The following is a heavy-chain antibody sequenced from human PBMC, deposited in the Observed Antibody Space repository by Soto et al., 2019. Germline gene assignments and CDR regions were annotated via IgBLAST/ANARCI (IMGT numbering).Heavy chain of an antibody. CDR1: GFTFSSYG. CDR3: AKSPDYYDSSGYYRTHAFDI. D-gene: IGHD3-22*01. V-gene: IGHV3-30*18. CDR2: ISYDGSNK. J-gene: IGHJ3*02. Sequence: QVQLVESGGGVVQPGRSLRLSCAASGFTFSSYGMHWVRLAPGKGLEWVAVISYDGSNKYYADSVKGRFTISRDNSKNTLYLQMNSLRAEDTAVYYCAKSPDYYDSSGYYRTHAFDIWGQGTMVTVSS.